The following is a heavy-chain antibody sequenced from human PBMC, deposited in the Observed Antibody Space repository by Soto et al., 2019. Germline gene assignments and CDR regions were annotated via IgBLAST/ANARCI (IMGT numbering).Heavy chain of an antibody. J-gene: IGHJ4*02. V-gene: IGHV1-18*01. CDR3: ARDAQGVFLHY. CDR2: ISAYNGNT. Sequence: QVQLVQSGAEVKKPGASVKVSCKASGYTFTSYGISWVRQAPGQGLEWMGWISAYNGNTNYAQKLQGRVTMTRDTSTSTAYTELRSLRSDDTAVYCCARDAQGVFLHYWGQGTLVTVSS. CDR1: GYTFTSYG. D-gene: IGHD3-16*01.